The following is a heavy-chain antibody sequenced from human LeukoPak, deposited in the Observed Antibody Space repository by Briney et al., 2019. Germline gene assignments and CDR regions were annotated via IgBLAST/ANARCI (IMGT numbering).Heavy chain of an antibody. CDR1: GGSISSYY. V-gene: IGHV4-4*07. CDR2: IYTSGST. CDR3: AREWVGSSGYRYYYYGMDV. D-gene: IGHD3-22*01. J-gene: IGHJ6*02. Sequence: SETLSLTCTVSGGSISSYYWSWIRQPPGKGLEWIGRIYTSGSTNYNPSLKSRVTMSVDTSKNQFSLKLSSVTAADTAVYYCAREWVGSSGYRYYYYGMDVWGQGTTVTVSS.